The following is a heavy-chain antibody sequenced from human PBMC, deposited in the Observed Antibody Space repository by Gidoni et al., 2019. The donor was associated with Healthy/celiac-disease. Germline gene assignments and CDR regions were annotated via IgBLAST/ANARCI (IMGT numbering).Heavy chain of an antibody. J-gene: IGHJ4*02. CDR3: ARGPYNWNSVDY. CDR1: GGSFSGYY. V-gene: IGHV4-34*01. D-gene: IGHD1-7*01. Sequence: QVQLQQWGAGLLKPSETLSRTCAVYGGSFSGYYWSWSRQHPGKGLEWIGEINHSGSTNYNPSLKSRVTISVDTSKNQFSLKLSSVTAADTAVYYCARGPYNWNSVDYWGQGTLVTVSS. CDR2: INHSGST.